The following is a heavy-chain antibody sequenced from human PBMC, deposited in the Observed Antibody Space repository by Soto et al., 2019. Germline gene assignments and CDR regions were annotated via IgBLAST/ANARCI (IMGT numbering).Heavy chain of an antibody. D-gene: IGHD2-2*01. CDR3: ARMRSACSSTSCDSGWFDP. J-gene: IGHJ5*02. CDR1: GYTFTGYY. CDR2: INPNSGGT. Sequence: SVKVSCKASGYTFTGYYMHWVRQAPVQGLEWMGWINPNSGGTNYAQKFQGWVTMTRDTSISTAYMELSRLRSDDTAVYYCARMRSACSSTSCDSGWFDPWGQGTLVTVSS. V-gene: IGHV1-2*04.